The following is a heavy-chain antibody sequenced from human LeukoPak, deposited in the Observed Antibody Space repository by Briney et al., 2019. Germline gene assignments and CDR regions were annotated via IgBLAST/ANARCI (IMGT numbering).Heavy chain of an antibody. D-gene: IGHD3-10*01. J-gene: IGHJ3*01. Sequence: GRSLRLSCAASGFNFDDYTMHWVRQAPGKGLAWVSGISWRSGSIAYADSVKGRFTISRDNAKNSLYLQMNALRAEETALYYCAKDGGGGFYYAAFDFWGQGTMVTVSS. V-gene: IGHV3-9*01. CDR2: ISWRSGSI. CDR1: GFNFDDYT. CDR3: AKDGGGGFYYAAFDF.